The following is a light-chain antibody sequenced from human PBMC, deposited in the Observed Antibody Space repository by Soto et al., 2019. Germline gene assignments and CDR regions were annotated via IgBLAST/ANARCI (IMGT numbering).Light chain of an antibody. CDR3: QKYYSGGGFT. J-gene: IGKJ3*01. Sequence: DIQMTQSPSSLSASVGDRVTITCRASQGISNYLAWYQQKPGKVPKLLIYAASTLQSGVPSRFSGSGSGTDFTLTISSLQPEDVATYYCQKYYSGGGFTFGPGTKVDIK. CDR2: AAS. CDR1: QGISNY. V-gene: IGKV1-27*01.